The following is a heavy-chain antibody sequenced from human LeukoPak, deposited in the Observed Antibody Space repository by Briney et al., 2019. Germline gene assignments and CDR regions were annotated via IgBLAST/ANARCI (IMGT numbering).Heavy chain of an antibody. Sequence: PGASVKVSCKASGYTFTGYYMHWVRQAPGQGLEWMGWINPNSGGTNYAQKFQGRVTMTRDTSISTAYMELSRLRSDDTAVYYCARLPIVTIFGVVIRIDYWGQGTLVTVSS. V-gene: IGHV1-2*02. D-gene: IGHD3-3*01. CDR3: ARLPIVTIFGVVIRIDY. J-gene: IGHJ4*02. CDR2: INPNSGGT. CDR1: GYTFTGYY.